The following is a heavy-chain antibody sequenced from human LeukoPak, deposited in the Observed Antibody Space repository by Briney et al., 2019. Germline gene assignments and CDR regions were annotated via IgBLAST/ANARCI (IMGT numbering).Heavy chain of an antibody. CDR2: IYYSGST. J-gene: IGHJ4*02. D-gene: IGHD2-2*03. V-gene: IGHV4-39*01. CDR3: ARHRVDIVVVPAAIETYYFDY. Sequence: PSETLSLTCAVSGGSISSGGYYWGWIRQPPGKGLEWIGSIYYSGSTYYNPSLKSRVTISVDTSKNQFSLKLSSVTAADTAVYYCARHRVDIVVVPAAIETYYFDYWGQGTLVTVSS. CDR1: GGSISSGGYY.